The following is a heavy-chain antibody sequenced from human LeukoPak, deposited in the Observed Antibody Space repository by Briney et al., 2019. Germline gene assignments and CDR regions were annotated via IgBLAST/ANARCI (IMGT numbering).Heavy chain of an antibody. J-gene: IGHJ4*02. D-gene: IGHD2-21*01. V-gene: IGHV1-2*02. CDR3: ARDYIVARCAGTIGD. Sequence: ASVKVSCKASGYTFTGYYMHWVRQAPGQGLEWMGWINPNSGGTNYAQKFQGRVTMTRDTSISTAYMELSRLRSDDTAVYYCARDYIVARCAGTIGDWGQGTLVTVSS. CDR2: INPNSGGT. CDR1: GYTFTGYY.